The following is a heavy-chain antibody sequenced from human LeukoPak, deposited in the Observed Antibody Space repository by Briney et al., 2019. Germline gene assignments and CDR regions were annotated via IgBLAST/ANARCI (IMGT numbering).Heavy chain of an antibody. CDR3: ARGTVPYYYYYGMDV. D-gene: IGHD4-17*01. Sequence: SETLSLTCTVSGGSISSYYWSWIRQPPGKGLEWIGYIYYSGSTNYNPSPKSRVTISVDTSKNQFSLKLSSVTAADTAVYYCARGTVPYYYYYGMDVWGQGTTVTVSS. V-gene: IGHV4-59*01. CDR2: IYYSGST. J-gene: IGHJ6*02. CDR1: GGSISSYY.